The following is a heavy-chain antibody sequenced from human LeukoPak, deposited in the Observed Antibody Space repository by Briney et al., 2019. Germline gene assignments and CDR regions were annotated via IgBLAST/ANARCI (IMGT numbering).Heavy chain of an antibody. J-gene: IGHJ4*02. CDR3: ASSGSYRFDY. CDR2: ISTSGGAM. CDR1: GFTFSRYT. D-gene: IGHD1-26*01. V-gene: IGHV3-48*02. Sequence: TGGSLRLSCAASGFTFSRYTMNWVRQAPGKGLEWVSHISTSGGAMYYADSVKDRFTISRDNAKDSLYLQMNSLRDEDTAVYYCASSGSYRFDYWGQGTLVTVSS.